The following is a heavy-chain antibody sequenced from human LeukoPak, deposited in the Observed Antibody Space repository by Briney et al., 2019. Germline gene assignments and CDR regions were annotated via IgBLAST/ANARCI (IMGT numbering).Heavy chain of an antibody. D-gene: IGHD1-26*01. CDR1: GGSISSYY. CDR3: AGGGGDTKRGGY. V-gene: IGHV4-59*01. CDR2: ISNTGST. Sequence: SETLSLTYTVSGGSISSYYWNWIRQSPGRGLVWIGQISNTGSTTYNPSLKSRVTISLDTSTNQFSLKLSSVPAADTAVYYCAGGGGDTKRGGYWGQGTLVTVSS. J-gene: IGHJ4*02.